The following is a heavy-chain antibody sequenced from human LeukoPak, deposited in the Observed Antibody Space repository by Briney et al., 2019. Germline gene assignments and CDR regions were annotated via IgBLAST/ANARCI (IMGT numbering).Heavy chain of an antibody. CDR1: GGSFSGYY. V-gene: IGHV4-34*01. D-gene: IGHD5-24*01. Sequence: SETLSLTCAVYGGSFSGYYWSWIRQPPGKGLEWIGEINHSGSTNYNPSLESRVTISVDTSKNQFSLKLSSVTAADTAVYYCARGLEMLDYWGQGTLVTVSS. CDR3: ARGLEMLDY. J-gene: IGHJ4*02. CDR2: INHSGST.